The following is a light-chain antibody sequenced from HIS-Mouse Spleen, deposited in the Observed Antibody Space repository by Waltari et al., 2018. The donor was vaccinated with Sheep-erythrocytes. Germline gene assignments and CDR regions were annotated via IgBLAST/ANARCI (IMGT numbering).Light chain of an antibody. CDR3: YSTDSSGNHWV. V-gene: IGLV3-10*01. Sequence: SYELTQPPSVSVSPGQTARLTCSGDDLPKKYAYWYQQKSGQAPVLVIYEDSKRPSGNPERFSGSTSGTMATLTISGAQVEDEADYYCYSTDSSGNHWVFGGGTKLTVL. J-gene: IGLJ3*02. CDR2: EDS. CDR1: DLPKKY.